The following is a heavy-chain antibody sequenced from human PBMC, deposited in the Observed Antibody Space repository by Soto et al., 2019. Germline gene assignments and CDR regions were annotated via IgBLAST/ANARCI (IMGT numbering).Heavy chain of an antibody. CDR3: ARMATFGSLNWFDL. Sequence: GASVKVSCKASGYSFTNKDVTGARQATGQGLEWMGWMNPGSGDTGYAQKFQGRVTMTRDISIATAYMELSSLRSDDTAIYYCARMATFGSLNWFDLWGQGILVTVSS. V-gene: IGHV1-8*01. D-gene: IGHD3-16*01. CDR2: MNPGSGDT. J-gene: IGHJ5*02. CDR1: GYSFTNKD.